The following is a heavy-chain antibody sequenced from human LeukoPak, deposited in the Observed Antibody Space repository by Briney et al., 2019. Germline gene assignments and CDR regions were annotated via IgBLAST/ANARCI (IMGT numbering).Heavy chain of an antibody. D-gene: IGHD2-2*01. CDR3: ARDCGSTSCSSFDP. J-gene: IGHJ5*02. V-gene: IGHV1-69*06. Sequence: SVKVFCKASGGTFSSYAISWVRQAPGQGLEWMGGIIPIFGTANYAQKFQGRVTITADKSTSTAYMELSSLRSEDTAVYYCARDCGSTSCSSFDPWGQGTLVTVSS. CDR2: IIPIFGTA. CDR1: GGTFSSYA.